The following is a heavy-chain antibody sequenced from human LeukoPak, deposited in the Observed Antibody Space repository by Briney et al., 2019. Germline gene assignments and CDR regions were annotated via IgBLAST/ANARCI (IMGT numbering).Heavy chain of an antibody. CDR2: IYTSGST. V-gene: IGHV4-61*02. J-gene: IGHJ4*02. Sequence: SETLSLTXTVSGGSISSGSYYWSWIRQPAGKGLEWIGRIYTSGSTNYNPSLKSRVTISVDTSKNQFSLKLSSVTAADTAVYYCARGPDEQWLVPFDYWGQGTLVTVSS. CDR3: ARGPDEQWLVPFDY. D-gene: IGHD6-19*01. CDR1: GGSISSGSYY.